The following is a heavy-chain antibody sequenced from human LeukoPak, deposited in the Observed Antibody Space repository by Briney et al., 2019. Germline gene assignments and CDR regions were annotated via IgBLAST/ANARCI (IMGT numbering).Heavy chain of an antibody. V-gene: IGHV4-59*12. J-gene: IGHJ6*03. CDR1: GGSISGYY. Sequence: PSETLSLTCTVSGGSISGYYWSWIRQPPGKGLEWIGYIYYSGSTNYNPSLKSRVTISVDTSKNQFSLKLSSVTAADTAVYYCARANRYYYDSSGYYNYYYYYYMDVWGKGTTVTVS. CDR3: ARANRYYYDSSGYYNYYYYYYMDV. CDR2: IYYSGST. D-gene: IGHD3-22*01.